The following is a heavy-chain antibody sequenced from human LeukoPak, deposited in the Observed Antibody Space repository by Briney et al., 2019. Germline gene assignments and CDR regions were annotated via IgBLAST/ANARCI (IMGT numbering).Heavy chain of an antibody. CDR1: GFTFSSYW. CDR2: INSDGSST. D-gene: IGHD1-7*01. V-gene: IGHV3-74*01. J-gene: IGHJ4*02. Sequence: PGGSLRLSCAASGFTFSSYWMHWVRQAPGKGLVWVSRINSDGSSTNYADSVRGRFSISRDNSKNTLSLQMNSLRAEDTAVYYCAKVGNWKYGHHDYWGQGTLVIVSS. CDR3: AKVGNWKYGHHDY.